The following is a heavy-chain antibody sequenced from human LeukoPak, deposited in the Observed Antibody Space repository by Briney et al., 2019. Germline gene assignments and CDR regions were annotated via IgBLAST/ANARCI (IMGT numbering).Heavy chain of an antibody. Sequence: GGSLRLSCAASGFTFSSYSMNWVRQAPGKGLEWVSAISGSGGSTYYADSVKGRFTISRDNSKNTLYLQMNSLRAEDTAVYYCAKGVTMIVVVRRPYMDVWGKGTTVTVSS. D-gene: IGHD3-22*01. V-gene: IGHV3-23*01. CDR2: ISGSGGST. CDR3: AKGVTMIVVVRRPYMDV. CDR1: GFTFSSYS. J-gene: IGHJ6*03.